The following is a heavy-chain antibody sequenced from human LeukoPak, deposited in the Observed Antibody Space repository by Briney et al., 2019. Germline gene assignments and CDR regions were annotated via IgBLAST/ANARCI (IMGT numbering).Heavy chain of an antibody. D-gene: IGHD1-26*01. J-gene: IGHJ6*03. CDR1: GGTFSSYA. V-gene: IGHV1-69*06. CDR3: ARDRRELLYFGDMDV. CDR2: IIPIFGTA. Sequence: ASVKVSCKASGGTFSSYAISWVRQAPGQGLEWMGGIIPIFGTANYAQKFQGRVTITAGKSTSTAYMELSSLRSEDTAVYYCARDRRELLYFGDMDVWGKGTTVTVSS.